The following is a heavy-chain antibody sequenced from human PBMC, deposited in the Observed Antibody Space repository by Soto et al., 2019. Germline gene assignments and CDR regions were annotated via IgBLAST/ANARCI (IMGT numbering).Heavy chain of an antibody. J-gene: IGHJ4*02. V-gene: IGHV1-2*04. CDR1: GYTFTGYY. D-gene: IGHD1-1*01. CDR3: ARDSPRGGTTIIDY. Sequence: ASVKVSCKASGYTFTGYYMHWVRQAPGQGLEWMGWINPNSGGTNYAQKFQGWVTMTRDTSISTAYMELSRLRSDDTAVYYCARDSPRGGTTIIDYWGQGTLVTVSS. CDR2: INPNSGGT.